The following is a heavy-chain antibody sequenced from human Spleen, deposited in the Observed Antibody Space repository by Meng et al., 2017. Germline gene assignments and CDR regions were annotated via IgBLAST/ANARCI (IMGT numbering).Heavy chain of an antibody. J-gene: IGHJ4*02. D-gene: IGHD5/OR15-5a*01. CDR2: INPNSDVT. V-gene: IGHV1-2*02. CDR3: ARARRSSDTVSID. Sequence: ASVKVSCKASATTFSGYYMHWVRQAPGQGLEWMGWINPNSDVTNYAQKFQGRVTMTRDTSISTAYMEMRGLTSDDAAVYFCARARRSSDTVSIDWGQGTLVTSPQ. CDR1: ATTFSGYY.